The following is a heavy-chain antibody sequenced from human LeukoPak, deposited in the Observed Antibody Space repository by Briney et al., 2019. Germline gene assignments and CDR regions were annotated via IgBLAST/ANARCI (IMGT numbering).Heavy chain of an antibody. CDR3: AREYSSSSGRLFDY. CDR2: INPKSGGT. D-gene: IGHD6-6*01. J-gene: IGHJ4*02. V-gene: IGHV1-2*02. CDR1: GYTFTGYY. Sequence: ASVTVSFKASGYTFTGYYMHLVRQAPGQGLEWMGWINPKSGGTNYAQKFQGRVTMTRDTSISTAYMELSGLRSDDTAVYYCAREYSSSSGRLFDYWGPGTLVTVSS.